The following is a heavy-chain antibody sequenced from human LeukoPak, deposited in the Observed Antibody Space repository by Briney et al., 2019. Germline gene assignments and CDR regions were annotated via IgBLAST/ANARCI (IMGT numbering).Heavy chain of an antibody. D-gene: IGHD3-22*01. CDR2: ISYDGSNK. CDR3: ARDYYDSSGSFDY. CDR1: GFTFSSYA. Sequence: GRSLRLSCAASGFTFSSYAMHWVRQAPGKGLEWVAVISYDGSNKYYADSVKGRFTISRDNSKNTLYLQMNSLRAEDTAVYYCARDYYDSSGSFDYWGQGTLVTVSS. V-gene: IGHV3-30-3*01. J-gene: IGHJ4*02.